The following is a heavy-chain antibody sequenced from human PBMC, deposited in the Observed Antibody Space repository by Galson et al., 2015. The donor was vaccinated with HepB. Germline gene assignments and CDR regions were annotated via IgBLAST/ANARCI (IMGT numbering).Heavy chain of an antibody. V-gene: IGHV6-1*01. Sequence: WLGRIYYRSKWNYDYTVSVKSRLTINPDTSKNQFSLQLNSVTPEDTAVYYCARATRYSFDYWGQGTLVTVSS. CDR2: IYYRSKWNY. CDR3: ARATRYSFDY. J-gene: IGHJ4*02. D-gene: IGHD1-1*01.